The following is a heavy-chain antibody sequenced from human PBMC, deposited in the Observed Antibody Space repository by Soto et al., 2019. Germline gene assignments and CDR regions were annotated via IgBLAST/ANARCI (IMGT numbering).Heavy chain of an antibody. D-gene: IGHD2-15*01. CDR3: ARSSGGLDWFDP. CDR1: GGSISSYY. J-gene: IGHJ5*02. Sequence: KPSETLSFTCTVSGGSISSYYWSWVRQPPGKGLEWIGYIYYSGSTNYNPSLKSRVTISVDTSKNQFSLKLSSVTAADTAVYYCARSSGGLDWFDPWGQGTLVTVSS. V-gene: IGHV4-59*01. CDR2: IYYSGST.